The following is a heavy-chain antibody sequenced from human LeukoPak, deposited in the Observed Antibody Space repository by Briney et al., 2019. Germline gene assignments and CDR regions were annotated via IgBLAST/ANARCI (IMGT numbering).Heavy chain of an antibody. V-gene: IGHV3-30-3*01. J-gene: IGHJ4*02. D-gene: IGHD4-17*01. CDR2: ISYDGSNK. Sequence: GRSLRLSCAASGFTFSSYAMHWVRQAPGKGLEWVAVISYDGSNKYYADSVKGRFTISRDNSKNTLYLQMNSLRAENTAVYYCARETSTVTTDYWGQGTLVTVFS. CDR1: GFTFSSYA. CDR3: ARETSTVTTDY.